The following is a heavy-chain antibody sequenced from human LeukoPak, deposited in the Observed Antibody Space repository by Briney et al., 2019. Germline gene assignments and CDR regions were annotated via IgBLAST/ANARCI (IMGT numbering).Heavy chain of an antibody. CDR3: ATPLAPGATSLIDY. CDR2: FDPEDGET. Sequence: ASVKVSCKVSGYTLTELSMHSVRHAPGKGLEWMGCFDPEDGETIYAQKFQGRVTITEYTSTDTAYMELSSLRSEDTAVYYCATPLAPGATSLIDYWGQGTLVTVSS. CDR1: GYTLTELS. D-gene: IGHD1-26*01. J-gene: IGHJ4*02. V-gene: IGHV1-24*01.